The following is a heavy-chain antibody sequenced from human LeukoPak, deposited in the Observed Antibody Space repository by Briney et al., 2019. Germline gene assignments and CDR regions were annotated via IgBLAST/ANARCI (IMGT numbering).Heavy chain of an antibody. J-gene: IGHJ3*02. Sequence: PSETLSLTCTVSGGSISSSSYYWGWIRQPPGKGLEWIGSIYYSGSTYYNPSLKSRVTISVDTSKNQFSPKLSSVTAADTAVYYCARPSGSYQPDAFDIWGQGTMVTVSS. D-gene: IGHD1-26*01. CDR2: IYYSGST. CDR3: ARPSGSYQPDAFDI. V-gene: IGHV4-39*01. CDR1: GGSISSSSYY.